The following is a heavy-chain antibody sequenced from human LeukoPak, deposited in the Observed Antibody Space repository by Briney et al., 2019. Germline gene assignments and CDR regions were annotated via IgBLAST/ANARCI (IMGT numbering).Heavy chain of an antibody. CDR3: ARDRAYCSSTSCYIMGVGAFDI. Sequence: SETLSLTCTVSGGSISSHYWSWIRQPPGKGLEWIGYIYYSGSTNYNPSLKSRVTISVDTSKNQFSLKLSSVTAADTAVYYCARDRAYCSSTSCYIMGVGAFDIWGQGTMVTVS. D-gene: IGHD2-2*02. CDR2: IYYSGST. V-gene: IGHV4-59*11. J-gene: IGHJ3*02. CDR1: GGSISSHY.